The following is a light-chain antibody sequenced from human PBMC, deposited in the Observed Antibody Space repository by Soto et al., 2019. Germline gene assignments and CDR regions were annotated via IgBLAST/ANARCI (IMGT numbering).Light chain of an antibody. CDR1: QSISSY. V-gene: IGKV1-39*01. CDR3: RQSYSTHPLT. Sequence: DIQMTQSPSSLSASVGDRVTITCRASQSISSYLNWYQQKPGKAPKLLIYAASSLQSGVPSRFSGSGSGTDFTLTTRSLQPEDLATDCWRQSYSTHPLTFGGGPKVEIK. CDR2: AAS. J-gene: IGKJ4*02.